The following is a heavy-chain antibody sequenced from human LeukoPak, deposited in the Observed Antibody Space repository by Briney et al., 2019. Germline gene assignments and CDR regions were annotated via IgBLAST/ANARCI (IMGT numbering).Heavy chain of an antibody. CDR2: IRSSSSYI. D-gene: IGHD4-17*01. Sequence: GGSLRLSCAASGFTFSSYSMNWVRQAPGKGLGWVSSIRSSSSYIYYADSVKGRFTISRDNAKNSLYLQMNSLRAEETALYYCARDHGEFDYWGQGTLVTVSS. V-gene: IGHV3-21*01. CDR1: GFTFSSYS. CDR3: ARDHGEFDY. J-gene: IGHJ4*02.